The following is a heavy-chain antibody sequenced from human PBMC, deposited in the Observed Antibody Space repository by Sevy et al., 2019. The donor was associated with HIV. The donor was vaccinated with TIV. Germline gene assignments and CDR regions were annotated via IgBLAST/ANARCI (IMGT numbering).Heavy chain of an antibody. Sequence: GALRLSCAASGFTFSDYGMHWVRQAPGKGLEWVAVISYDGSNGYYADSVKGRFTISRDNPKNTLYLQMNSLRPEDTAVYYCAKERGAWELTMRYFDYWGQGTLVTVSS. CDR1: GFTFSDYG. J-gene: IGHJ4*02. CDR2: ISYDGSNG. V-gene: IGHV3-30*18. D-gene: IGHD3-22*01. CDR3: AKERGAWELTMRYFDY.